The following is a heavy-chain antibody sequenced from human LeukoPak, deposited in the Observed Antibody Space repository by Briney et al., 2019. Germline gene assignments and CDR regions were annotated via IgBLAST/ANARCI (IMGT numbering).Heavy chain of an antibody. D-gene: IGHD1-1*01. CDR3: ARGGTVWNFDY. J-gene: IGHJ4*02. Sequence: SETLSLTCTVSGDSISSTSYYWGWIRQPPGKGLEWIGSIYYSGSTYYNPSLKSRITISLDTSKNQSSLNLNSVTAADTAVYYCARGGTVWNFDYWGQGTLVTVSS. CDR2: IYYSGST. CDR1: GDSISSTSYY. V-gene: IGHV4-39*07.